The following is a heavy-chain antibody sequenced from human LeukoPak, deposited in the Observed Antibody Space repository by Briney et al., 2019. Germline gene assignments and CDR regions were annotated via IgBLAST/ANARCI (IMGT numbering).Heavy chain of an antibody. Sequence: SLKDSCKASGGTFTNSAITWVRQARGQGLEWMGGIIPMFGTASYVKKLQGRVTITADKSTSTAYMELSILRSEDTAVYYCARAQYSDYVLHNWFDSWGQGTLVTVSS. CDR1: GGTFTNSA. D-gene: IGHD5-12*01. CDR3: ARAQYSDYVLHNWFDS. J-gene: IGHJ5*01. CDR2: IIPMFGTA. V-gene: IGHV1-69*06.